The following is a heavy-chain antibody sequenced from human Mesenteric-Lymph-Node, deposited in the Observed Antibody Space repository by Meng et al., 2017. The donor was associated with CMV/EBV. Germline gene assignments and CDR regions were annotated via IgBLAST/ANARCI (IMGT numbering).Heavy chain of an antibody. CDR2: IYPMLDIT. J-gene: IGHJ4*02. V-gene: IGHV1-46*01. D-gene: IGHD1-1*01. CDR1: GYTFIDYY. Sequence: CKASGYTFIDYYMHWVRQAPGQGLEWMGKIYPMLDITNSAQKFQGRVTITADKSTSTGYMELSSLRSDDTAVYYCARVEDSDDHYLDSWGQGTLVTVSS. CDR3: ARVEDSDDHYLDS.